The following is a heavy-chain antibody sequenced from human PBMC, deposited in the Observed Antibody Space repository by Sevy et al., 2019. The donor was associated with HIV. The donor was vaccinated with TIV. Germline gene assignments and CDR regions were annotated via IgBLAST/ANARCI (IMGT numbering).Heavy chain of an antibody. D-gene: IGHD2-2*01. J-gene: IGHJ6*02. Sequence: GGCLRLSCGGSGFTFSSYWMSWVRQAPGKGLEWVANIKKDGSERYYVDSVKGRFTISRDNAKKSLYLQMNSLRTEDTAVYYCARDCSSSTCLWGLDVWGQGTTVTVSS. CDR2: IKKDGSER. V-gene: IGHV3-7*03. CDR3: ARDCSSSTCLWGLDV. CDR1: GFTFSSYW.